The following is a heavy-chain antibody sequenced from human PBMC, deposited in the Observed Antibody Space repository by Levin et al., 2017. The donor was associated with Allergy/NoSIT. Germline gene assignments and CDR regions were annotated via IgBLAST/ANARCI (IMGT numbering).Heavy chain of an antibody. V-gene: IGHV3-11*01. Sequence: GESLKISCAASGFTFSDYYMSWIRQAPGKGLEWVSYISSSGSTIYYADSVKGRFTISRDNAKNSLYLQMNSLRAEDTAVYYCARVGGYSFQLLPDYWGQGTLVTVSS. D-gene: IGHD5-18*01. J-gene: IGHJ4*02. CDR2: ISSSGSTI. CDR3: ARVGGYSFQLLPDY. CDR1: GFTFSDYY.